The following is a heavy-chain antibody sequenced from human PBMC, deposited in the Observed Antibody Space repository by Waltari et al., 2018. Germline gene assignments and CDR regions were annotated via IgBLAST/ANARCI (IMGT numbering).Heavy chain of an antibody. D-gene: IGHD1-1*01. CDR2: ISSNGGST. J-gene: IGHJ4*02. CDR1: EFTFSSYA. V-gene: IGHV3-64*07. Sequence: EVQLVESGGGLVQPGGSLRLSCAASEFTFSSYAMHWVRQAPGKGLEYVSAISSNGGSTYYADSVKGRFTISRDNSKNTLYLQMGSLRAEDMAVYYCARSDPTETTHWGQGTLVTVSS. CDR3: ARSDPTETTH.